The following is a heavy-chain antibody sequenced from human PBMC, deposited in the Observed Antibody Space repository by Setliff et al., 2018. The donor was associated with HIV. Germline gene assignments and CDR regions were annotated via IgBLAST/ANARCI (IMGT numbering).Heavy chain of an antibody. J-gene: IGHJ1*01. CDR1: GYTFTTYS. CDR3: ARDSGPFIDYIWGTYRPEYFQF. V-gene: IGHV1-3*03. CDR2: INVGKGDT. D-gene: IGHD3-16*02. Sequence: ASVKVSCKTSGYTFTTYSIHWVRQAPGQSLEWMGWINVGKGDTKYSQELQDRVTITRDTSANTAYMELSSLRPEDTAVYYCARDSGPFIDYIWGTYRPEYFQFWGQGTVVTVSS.